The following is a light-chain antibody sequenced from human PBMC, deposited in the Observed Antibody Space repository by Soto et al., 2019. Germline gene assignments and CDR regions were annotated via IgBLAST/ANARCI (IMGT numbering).Light chain of an antibody. V-gene: IGKV2-28*01. CDR2: LGS. CDR1: QSLLHSNGYNY. Sequence: EIVMTQSPLSLPVTPGEPASISCRSSQSLLHSNGYNYLDWYLQKPGQSPQLLIYLGSNRASGVPDRFSRGGSGTDFTLKISRLEAEDVGVYYCMQALHSPLTFGGGTKVEIK. CDR3: MQALHSPLT. J-gene: IGKJ4*01.